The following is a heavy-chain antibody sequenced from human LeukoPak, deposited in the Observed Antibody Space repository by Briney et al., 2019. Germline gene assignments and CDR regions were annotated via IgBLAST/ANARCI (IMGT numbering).Heavy chain of an antibody. CDR1: GGTFSSYA. J-gene: IGHJ6*03. CDR3: ASSLGYSYGYDYYYYMDV. CDR2: IIPIFGTA. V-gene: IGHV1-69*13. D-gene: IGHD5-18*01. Sequence: ASVKVSCKASGGTFSSYAVSWVRQAPGQGLEWMGGIIPIFGTANYAQKFQGRVTITADESTSTAYVELSSLRSEDTAVYYCASSLGYSYGYDYYYYMDVWGKGTTVTVSS.